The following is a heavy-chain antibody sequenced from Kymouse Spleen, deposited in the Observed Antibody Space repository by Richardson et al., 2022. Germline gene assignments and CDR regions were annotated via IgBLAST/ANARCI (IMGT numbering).Heavy chain of an antibody. CDR3: AKDGGRLWFPYGMDV. J-gene: IGHJ6*02. CDR1: GFTFDDYA. Sequence: EVQLVESGGGLVQPGRSLRLSCAASGFTFDDYAMHWVRQAPGKGLEWVSGISWNSGSIGYADSVKGRFTISRDNAKNSLYLQMNSLRAEDTALYYCAKDGGRLWFPYGMDVWGQGTTVTVSS. CDR2: ISWNSGSI. D-gene: IGHD5-18,IGHD5-18*01. V-gene: IGHV3-9*01.